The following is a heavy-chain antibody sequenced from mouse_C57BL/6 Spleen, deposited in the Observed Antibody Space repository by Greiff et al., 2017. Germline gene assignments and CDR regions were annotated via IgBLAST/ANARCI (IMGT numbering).Heavy chain of an antibody. CDR2: IYPGDGDT. CDR1: GYAFSSSW. CDR3: ASPLYDYVAY. V-gene: IGHV1-82*01. D-gene: IGHD2-4*01. Sequence: QVQLQQSGPELVKPGASVKISCKASGYAFSSSWMNWVKQRPGKGLEWIGRIYPGDGDTNYNGKFKGKATLTADNSSSTAYMQLSSLTSEDSAVYFCASPLYDYVAYWGQGTLVTVSA. J-gene: IGHJ3*01.